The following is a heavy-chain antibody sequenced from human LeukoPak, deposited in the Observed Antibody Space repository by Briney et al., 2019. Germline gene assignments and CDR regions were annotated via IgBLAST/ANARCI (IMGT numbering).Heavy chain of an antibody. J-gene: IGHJ4*02. CDR3: ARGNYNALDY. CDR2: IFFRSKWYN. CDR1: GDSVSSNSAA. D-gene: IGHD1-14*01. V-gene: IGHV6-1*01. Sequence: SQTLSLTCAISGDSVSSNSAAWNWIRQSPSRGLEWLGRIFFRSKWYNDYAVSVQGRISINPDTSKNQFSLQLNSVTPEDTAIYYCARGNYNALDYWGQGTLVTVSS.